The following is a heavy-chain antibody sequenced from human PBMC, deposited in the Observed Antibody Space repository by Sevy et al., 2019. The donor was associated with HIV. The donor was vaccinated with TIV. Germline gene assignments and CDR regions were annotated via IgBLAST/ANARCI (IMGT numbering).Heavy chain of an antibody. J-gene: IGHJ5*02. CDR2: IYYSGST. Sequence: SETLSLTCSVSGGSISSYYWNWLRQPPGKGLEWIGCIYYSGSTDYNPSLKSRVTISVDTSKNQFSLGLKSVTAADTAVYYCARAPPVRSGDDSLNWFDPWGQGTLVTVSS. V-gene: IGHV4-59*01. D-gene: IGHD5-12*01. CDR1: GGSISSYY. CDR3: ARAPPVRSGDDSLNWFDP.